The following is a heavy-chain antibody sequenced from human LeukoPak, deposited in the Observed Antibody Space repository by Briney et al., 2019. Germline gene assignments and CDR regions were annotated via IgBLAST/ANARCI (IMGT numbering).Heavy chain of an antibody. CDR1: GGTFSSYA. CDR2: IIPIFGTA. Sequence: GASVKVSCKASGGTFSSYAISWVRQAPGQGLEWMGRIIPIFGTANYAQKFQGGVTITTDESTSTAYMELSSLRSEDTAVYYCARERGIMTTEVEYDYWGQGTLVTVSS. D-gene: IGHD4-11*01. J-gene: IGHJ4*02. V-gene: IGHV1-69*05. CDR3: ARERGIMTTEVEYDY.